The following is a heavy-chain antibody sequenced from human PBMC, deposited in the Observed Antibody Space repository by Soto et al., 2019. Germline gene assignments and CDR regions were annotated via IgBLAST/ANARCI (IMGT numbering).Heavy chain of an antibody. J-gene: IGHJ4*02. CDR1: GYTFSSYW. Sequence: GGSLRLSCAASGYTFSSYWMHWVRQAPGKGLVWVSRVNGDGSSTSYADPVTGRFTISRDNAKNTVHLQMDSLRAEDTAVYYCARVMANLPWYFHYCGQGTIVTVYS. CDR2: VNGDGSST. V-gene: IGHV3-74*01. D-gene: IGHD2-8*01. CDR3: ARVMANLPWYFHY.